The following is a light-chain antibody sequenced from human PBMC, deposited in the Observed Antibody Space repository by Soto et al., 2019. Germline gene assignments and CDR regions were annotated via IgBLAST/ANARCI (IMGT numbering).Light chain of an antibody. CDR1: SSDVGSYNL. CDR2: EGS. J-gene: IGLJ1*01. CDR3: CSCAGSSTDV. V-gene: IGLV2-23*01. Sequence: QSVLTQPASVSGSPGQSIAISCTGTSSDVGSYNLVSWYQQHPGKAPKVMIYEGSKRPSGVSNRFSGSKSGNTASLTISGLQAGDEADYYCCSCAGSSTDVFGTGTKVTVL.